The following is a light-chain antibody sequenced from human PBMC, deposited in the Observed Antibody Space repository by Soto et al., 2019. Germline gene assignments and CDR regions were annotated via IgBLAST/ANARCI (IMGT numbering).Light chain of an antibody. Sequence: EIVLTQSPGTLSLSPGERATLFCRASQSVSNRYLAWYQQKPGQAPRLLIYGASTRATGIPDRFSGSGSGTDFTLTISRLEPEDFAVYYCQQNDPSPRTFGQGTKVEIK. CDR1: QSVSNRY. V-gene: IGKV3-20*01. CDR2: GAS. CDR3: QQNDPSPRT. J-gene: IGKJ1*01.